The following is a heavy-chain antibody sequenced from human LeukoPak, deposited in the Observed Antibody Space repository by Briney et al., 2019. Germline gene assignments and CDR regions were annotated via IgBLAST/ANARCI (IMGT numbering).Heavy chain of an antibody. V-gene: IGHV1-18*01. D-gene: IGHD6-19*01. CDR3: ARDYSSGWPNFDY. CDR1: GYTFTSYG. J-gene: IGHJ4*02. Sequence: GASVKVSCKASGYTFTSYGVSWVRQAPGQGLEWMGWISTYNGNTNYAQKVQGRVTMTTDTSTSTAYMELRSLRSDDTAVYYCARDYSSGWPNFDYWGQGALVTVSS. CDR2: ISTYNGNT.